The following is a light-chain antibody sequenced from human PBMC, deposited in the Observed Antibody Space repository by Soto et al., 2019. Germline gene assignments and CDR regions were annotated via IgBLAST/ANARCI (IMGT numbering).Light chain of an antibody. V-gene: IGLV3-1*01. CDR2: QDS. CDR3: QAWDSSSYVV. Sequence: SYELTQPPSVSVSPGQTASITCSGGKLGDKYACWYQQKPGQSPVLVIYQDSKRPSGIPERLSGSNSGNTATLTIGGTQAMDEADYYCQAWDSSSYVVFGGGTKLTVL. J-gene: IGLJ2*01. CDR1: KLGDKY.